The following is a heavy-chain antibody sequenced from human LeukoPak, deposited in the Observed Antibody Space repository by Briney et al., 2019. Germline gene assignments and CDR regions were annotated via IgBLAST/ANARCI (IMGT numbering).Heavy chain of an antibody. V-gene: IGHV3-21*01. D-gene: IGHD6-19*01. CDR1: GFTFNTYS. Sequence: GSLXLXCAASGFTFNTYSMNWARQAPGKGLEWVSSIDSSGGYTFYADSVKGRFTISRDNSKNTLYLQMNSLRAEDTAVYYXXKDXSXWYXGGHYYYYYMDVWGKGTTVTISS. CDR2: IDSSGGYT. J-gene: IGHJ6*03. CDR3: XKDXSXWYXGGHYYYYYMDV.